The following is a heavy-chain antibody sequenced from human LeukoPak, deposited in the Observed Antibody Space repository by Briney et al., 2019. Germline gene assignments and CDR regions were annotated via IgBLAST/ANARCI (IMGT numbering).Heavy chain of an antibody. J-gene: IGHJ6*03. Sequence: ASVKVSCKASGYSLTGFYLYWLRQAPGQGPQWMGWINPNSGDTNYAQKYEGRVSMTRDTSISTAYMELSGLSSDDTAVYYSARGVRRSAGKLHRSGNYYMDVWGKGTTVIVSS. V-gene: IGHV1-2*02. CDR2: INPNSGDT. CDR3: ARGVRRSAGKLHRSGNYYMDV. CDR1: GYSLTGFY. D-gene: IGHD1-1*01.